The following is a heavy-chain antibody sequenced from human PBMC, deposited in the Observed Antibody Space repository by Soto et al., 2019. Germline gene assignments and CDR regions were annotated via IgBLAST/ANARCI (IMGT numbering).Heavy chain of an antibody. J-gene: IGHJ6*02. CDR3: AREVDIVASFYYYGMDV. V-gene: IGHV3-48*03. D-gene: IGHD5-12*01. Sequence: EVQLVESGGGLVQPGGSLRLSSAAAGFIFSDYDMNWVRQAPGKGLKWVSYITSSGSTIDYADSVKGRFTISRDNTKNSLYLQMNSLRAEDTAVYYCAREVDIVASFYYYGMDVWGQGTTVTVS. CDR1: GFIFSDYD. CDR2: ITSSGSTI.